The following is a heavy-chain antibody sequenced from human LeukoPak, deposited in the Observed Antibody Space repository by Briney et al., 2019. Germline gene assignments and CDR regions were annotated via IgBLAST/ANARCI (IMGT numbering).Heavy chain of an antibody. CDR1: GFTFSSYS. Sequence: PGGSLRLSCAASGFTFSSYSMNWVRQAPGKWLEWVSSISSSSSYIYYADSVKGRFTISRDNAKNSLYLQMNSLRAEDTAVYYCARDLMTTVTTADYWGQGTLVTVSS. CDR2: ISSSSSYI. V-gene: IGHV3-21*01. J-gene: IGHJ4*02. D-gene: IGHD4-11*01. CDR3: ARDLMTTVTTADY.